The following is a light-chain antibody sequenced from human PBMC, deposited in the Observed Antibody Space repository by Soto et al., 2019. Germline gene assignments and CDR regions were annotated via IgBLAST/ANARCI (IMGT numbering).Light chain of an antibody. J-gene: IGKJ5*01. V-gene: IGKV3D-20*02. Sequence: EIVLTQSPATLSLSPGERSTLSCRASQSVGRDYLGWYQQKPGQAPRLLIYGASNRATGIPARFSGSGSGTDFTLTISSLEPEDLAVYYCQQRSNCLFGQGTRLEIK. CDR2: GAS. CDR1: QSVGRDY. CDR3: QQRSNCL.